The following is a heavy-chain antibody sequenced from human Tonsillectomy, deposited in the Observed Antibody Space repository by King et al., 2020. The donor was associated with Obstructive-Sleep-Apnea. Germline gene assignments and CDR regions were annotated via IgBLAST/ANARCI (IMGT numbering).Heavy chain of an antibody. Sequence: VQLVQSGAEVKKPGASVKVSCKASGYTFTGYYMHCVRQAPGQGLEWMGWINPDTGDTNFAQNFQGRVTMTRDTSISTAYMELSRLRSDDTAVYYCARNSGYDYYFDYWGQGTLATVSS. CDR1: GYTFTGYY. J-gene: IGHJ4*02. D-gene: IGHD5-12*01. CDR2: INPDTGDT. CDR3: ARNSGYDYYFDY. V-gene: IGHV1-2*02.